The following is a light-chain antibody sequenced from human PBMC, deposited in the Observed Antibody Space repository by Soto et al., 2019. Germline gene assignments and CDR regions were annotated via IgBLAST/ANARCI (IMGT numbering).Light chain of an antibody. V-gene: IGKV3-20*01. CDR1: QTVSGSQ. J-gene: IGKJ5*01. CDR3: QQYGSSPTIT. CDR2: DAS. Sequence: EIELTQSPGTLSLSPGERATLSCRASQTVSGSQLAWYQQRPGQPPRLLIFDASRRATGIPDRFSGSGSGTDFSLTISRLEPEDFAVYYCQQYGSSPTITFGQGTRLEIK.